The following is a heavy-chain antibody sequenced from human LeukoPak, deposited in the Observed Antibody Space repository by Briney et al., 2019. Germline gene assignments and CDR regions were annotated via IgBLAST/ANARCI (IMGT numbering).Heavy chain of an antibody. V-gene: IGHV3-53*05. D-gene: IGHD1/OR15-1a*01. J-gene: IGHJ5*02. Sequence: GGSLRLSCAASGFTVSSNYMSWVRQAPGKGLEWVSVGYSGGSTYYADSVKGRFTISRDNAKNTLYLHMNSLRVEDTAVYYCARDPRNKGFDPWGQGTLVTVSS. CDR3: ARDPRNKGFDP. CDR2: GYSGGST. CDR1: GFTVSSNY.